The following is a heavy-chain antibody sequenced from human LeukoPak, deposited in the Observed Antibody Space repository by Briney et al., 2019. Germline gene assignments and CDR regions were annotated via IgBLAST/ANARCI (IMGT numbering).Heavy chain of an antibody. CDR1: GGSFSGYY. D-gene: IGHD1-7*01. CDR3: ARGDDNWNYFFDY. CDR2: INHSGST. V-gene: IGHV4-34*01. J-gene: IGHJ4*02. Sequence: SETLSLTCAVYGGSFSGYYWSWIRQPPGKGLEWIGEINHSGSTNYNPSLKSRVTISVDTSKNQFSLKLSSVTAADTAVYYCARGDDNWNYFFDYWGQGTLVTVSS.